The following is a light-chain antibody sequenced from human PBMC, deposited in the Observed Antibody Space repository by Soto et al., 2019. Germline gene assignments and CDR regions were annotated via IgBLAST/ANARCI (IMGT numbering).Light chain of an antibody. CDR2: AAS. CDR3: QQYNNWPPLT. CDR1: QSVSSY. J-gene: IGKJ4*01. Sequence: EIVLTQSPATLSLSPGERATLSCRASQSVSSYLAWYQQKPGQAPRLLIYAASSRATGIPDRFSGSGSGTEFTLTISSLQSEDFAVYYCQQYNNWPPLTFGGGTKVDIK. V-gene: IGKV3D-15*01.